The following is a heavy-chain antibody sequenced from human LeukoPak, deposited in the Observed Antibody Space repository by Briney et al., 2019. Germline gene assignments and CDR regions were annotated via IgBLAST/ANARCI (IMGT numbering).Heavy chain of an antibody. CDR3: ARGPRDSSGYYPLFYYYYYMDV. CDR1: GGSISSSSYY. J-gene: IGHJ6*03. D-gene: IGHD3-22*01. Sequence: SETLSLTCTVPGGSISSSSYYRGWIRQPPGKGLERLGSIYYSGRTYYNPSLKSRVTISVDTSKSQLSLTLSSVTAADTPVYYCARGPRDSSGYYPLFYYYYYMDVWGKGTTVTVSS. V-gene: IGHV4-39*01. CDR2: IYYSGRT.